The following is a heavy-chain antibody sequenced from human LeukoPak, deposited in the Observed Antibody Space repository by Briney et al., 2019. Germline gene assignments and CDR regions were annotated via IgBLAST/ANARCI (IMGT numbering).Heavy chain of an antibody. CDR2: ISSSSSTI. CDR1: GFTFSSYS. D-gene: IGHD2-2*01. Sequence: PGGSLRLSCAASGFTFSSYSMNWVRQAPGKGLEWVSYISSSSSTIYYADSVKGRFTISRDNAKNSLYLQMNSLRAEDTSVYYCARAGSEDCSSTSCTYYFDYWGQGTLVTVSS. CDR3: ARAGSEDCSSTSCTYYFDY. J-gene: IGHJ4*02. V-gene: IGHV3-48*01.